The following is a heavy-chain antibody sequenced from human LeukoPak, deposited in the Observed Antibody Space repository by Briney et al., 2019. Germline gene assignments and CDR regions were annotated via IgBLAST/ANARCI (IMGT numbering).Heavy chain of an antibody. CDR3: AKVLSGYSSSWYDY. D-gene: IGHD6-13*01. CDR1: GFTFDDYA. CDR2: ISWSSGSI. Sequence: GRSLRLSCAASGFTFDDYAMHWVRQAPGKGLEWVSGISWSSGSIGYADSVKGRFTISRDNAKNSLYLQMNSLRAEDTALYYCAKVLSGYSSSWYDYWGQGTLVTVSS. V-gene: IGHV3-9*01. J-gene: IGHJ4*02.